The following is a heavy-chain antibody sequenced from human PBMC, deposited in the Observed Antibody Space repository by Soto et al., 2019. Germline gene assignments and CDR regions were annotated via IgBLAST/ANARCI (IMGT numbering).Heavy chain of an antibody. J-gene: IGHJ4*02. CDR2: IYYSGST. CDR1: GGSISSYY. CDR3: ARRYSSSFYF. V-gene: IGHV4-59*08. D-gene: IGHD6-13*01. Sequence: SETLSLTCTVSGGSISSYYWSWIRQPPGKGLEWIGYIYYSGSTNYNPSLKSRVTISVDTSKNQFSLKLSSATAADTAVYYVARRYSSSFYFWGQGTLVTVSS.